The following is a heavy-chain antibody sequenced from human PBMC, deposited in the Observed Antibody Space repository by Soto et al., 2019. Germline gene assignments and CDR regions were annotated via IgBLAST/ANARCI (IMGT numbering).Heavy chain of an antibody. J-gene: IGHJ4*02. CDR2: IYYSGST. V-gene: IGHV4-39*01. CDR3: ARHNYGSGSKYLYY. CDR1: GGSISSTTYS. D-gene: IGHD3-10*01. Sequence: PSETLSLTCTVSGGSISSTTYSWDWVRQLPGKGLEWIGTIYYSGSTSYNPSLRTRVTASVDTSKNQFSLKLNSMTAADTAVYYCARHNYGSGSKYLYYWGQGNLVTVS.